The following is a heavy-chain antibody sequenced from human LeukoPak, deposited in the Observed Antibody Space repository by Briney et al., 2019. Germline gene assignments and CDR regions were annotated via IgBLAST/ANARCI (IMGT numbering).Heavy chain of an antibody. D-gene: IGHD6-13*01. Sequence: PGGSLRLSCAASGFTFSSYSMSWVRQAPGKGLEWVANIKYDGSEKYYVDSVKGRFTISRDNAKSSLYLQMNSLRTEDTAVYYCARDWIPAGPSGGQGTLVTVSS. CDR2: IKYDGSEK. V-gene: IGHV3-7*01. CDR1: GFTFSSYS. CDR3: ARDWIPAGPS. J-gene: IGHJ4*02.